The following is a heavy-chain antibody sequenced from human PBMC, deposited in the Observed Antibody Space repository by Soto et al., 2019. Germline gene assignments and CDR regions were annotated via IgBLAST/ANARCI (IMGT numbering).Heavy chain of an antibody. CDR2: IIPIFGTA. J-gene: IGHJ6*02. D-gene: IGHD3-3*01. CDR1: GGTFSSYA. CDR3: ARTGEWLPNYYYYGMDV. Sequence: SVKVSCKASGGTFSSYAISWVRQAPGQGLEWMGGIIPIFGTANYAQKFQGRVTITADESTSTAYMELSSLRSEDTAVYYCARTGEWLPNYYYYGMDVWGQGTTVTVSS. V-gene: IGHV1-69*13.